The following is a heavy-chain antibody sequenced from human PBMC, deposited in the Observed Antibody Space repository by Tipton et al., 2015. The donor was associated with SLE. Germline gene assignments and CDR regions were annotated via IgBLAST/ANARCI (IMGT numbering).Heavy chain of an antibody. V-gene: IGHV4-34*01. D-gene: IGHD5-18*01. CDR2: INHSGST. Sequence: GLVKPSETLSLTCAVYGGSFSGYYWSWIRQPPGKGLEWIGEINHSGSTNYNPSLKSRVTISVDTSKNQFSLKLSSVIAADTAVYYCARGHTAMVGSLYYYGMDVWGQGTTVTVSS. J-gene: IGHJ6*02. CDR3: ARGHTAMVGSLYYYGMDV. CDR1: GGSFSGYY.